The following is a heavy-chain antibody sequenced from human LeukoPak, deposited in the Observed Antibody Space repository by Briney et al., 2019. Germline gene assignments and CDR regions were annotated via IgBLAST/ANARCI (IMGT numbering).Heavy chain of an antibody. V-gene: IGHV4-61*01. CDR1: GGSVSSGSYY. CDR3: ARAGYCSGGDCYSTIDY. Sequence: SETLSLTCTVSGGSVSSGSYYWTWIRQPPGKGLEWIGYVFYSGGTNYKPSLKSRVTISLDTSMNQLSLKLTSVTAADTAVYYCARAGYCSGGDCYSTIDYWGQGTLVTVSS. CDR2: VFYSGGT. J-gene: IGHJ4*02. D-gene: IGHD2-15*01.